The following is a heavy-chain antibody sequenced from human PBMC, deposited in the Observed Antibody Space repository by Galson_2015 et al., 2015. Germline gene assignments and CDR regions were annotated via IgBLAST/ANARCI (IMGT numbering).Heavy chain of an antibody. Sequence: SLRLSCAASGFTVSTNYMTWVRQAPGKGLEWLSIIYSGGSTYYADSVKGRFTISRDNSKNTLYLQMNSLRAEDAALYFCARSRSGRSYDAFDIWGQGTMVTVSS. V-gene: IGHV3-53*05. CDR1: GFTVSTNY. CDR2: IYSGGST. D-gene: IGHD6-19*01. J-gene: IGHJ3*02. CDR3: ARSRSGRSYDAFDI.